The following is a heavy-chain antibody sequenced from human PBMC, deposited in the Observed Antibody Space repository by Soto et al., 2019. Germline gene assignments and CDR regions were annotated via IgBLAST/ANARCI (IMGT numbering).Heavy chain of an antibody. J-gene: IGHJ4*02. CDR2: ISWDGGST. V-gene: IGHV3-43*01. Sequence: GGSLRLSCAASGFTFDDYTMHWVRQAPGKGLEWVSLISWDGGSTYYADSVKGRFTISRDNSKNSLYLQMNSLRTEDTALYYCAKGGIAVAVPPDDYWGQGTLVTVSS. CDR3: AKGGIAVAVPPDDY. D-gene: IGHD6-19*01. CDR1: GFTFDDYT.